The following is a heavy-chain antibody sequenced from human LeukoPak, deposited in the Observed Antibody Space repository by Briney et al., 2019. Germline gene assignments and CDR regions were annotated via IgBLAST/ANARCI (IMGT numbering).Heavy chain of an antibody. Sequence: SETLSLTCTVSGGSISSYYWSWIRQPPGKGLEWIGYLYYSGRTNYSPSLKSRVTISVDTSKNQFSLKLSSVTAADTAVYYCARTLSESYYYYGTDVWGQGTTVTVSS. CDR1: GGSISSYY. V-gene: IGHV4-59*01. CDR3: ARTLSESYYYYGTDV. J-gene: IGHJ6*02. CDR2: LYYSGRT. D-gene: IGHD6-19*01.